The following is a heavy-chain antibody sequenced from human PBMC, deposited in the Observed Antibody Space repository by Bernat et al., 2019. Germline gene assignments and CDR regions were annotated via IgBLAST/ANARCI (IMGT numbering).Heavy chain of an antibody. CDR2: ISAYNGDT. V-gene: IGHV1-18*01. Sequence: QVQLVQSGPEVIKPGASVKVSCKASGYTFRNYGITWIRQAPGQGLEWMGWISAYNGDTEYAHKFQGRVNMTTDTSTRTAYLELRHLRSDDTALYFCARKGYRGSHFYSFGMDLWGQGTTVTVSS. D-gene: IGHD4-4*01. CDR1: GYTFRNYG. CDR3: ARKGYRGSHFYSFGMDL. J-gene: IGHJ6*02.